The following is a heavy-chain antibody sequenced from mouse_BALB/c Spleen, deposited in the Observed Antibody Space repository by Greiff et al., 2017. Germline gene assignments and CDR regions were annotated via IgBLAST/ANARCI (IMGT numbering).Heavy chain of an antibody. V-gene: IGHV1-80*01. D-gene: IGHD2-4*01. CDR2: IYPGDGDT. CDR1: GYAFSSYW. J-gene: IGHJ3*01. CDR3: ARGDYAFAY. Sequence: VKLVESGAELVRPGSSVKISCMASGYAFSSYWMNWVKQRPGQGLEWIGQIYPGDGDTNYNGKFKGKATLTADKSSSTAYMQLSSLTSEDSAVYFCARGDYAFAYWGQGTLVTVSA.